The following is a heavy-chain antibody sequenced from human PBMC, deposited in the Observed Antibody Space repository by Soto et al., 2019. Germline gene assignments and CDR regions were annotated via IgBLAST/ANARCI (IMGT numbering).Heavy chain of an antibody. CDR2: ITPVYPTT. D-gene: IGHD5-18*01. V-gene: IGHV1-69*13. Sequence: SVKVSCKASGGTFYTYTFSWVRQAPGQGLEWMGSITPVYPTTNYAEKFQGRLTATADGSTNTAYMELNSLTSEDTAVYYCARIPRYSFPTSDDLDSWGQGTLVTVSS. CDR1: GGTFYTYT. J-gene: IGHJ4*02. CDR3: ARIPRYSFPTSDDLDS.